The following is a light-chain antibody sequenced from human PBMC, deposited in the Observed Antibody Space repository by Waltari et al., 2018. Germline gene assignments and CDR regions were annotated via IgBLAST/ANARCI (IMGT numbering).Light chain of an antibody. V-gene: IGKV3-11*01. CDR1: QSVSYS. CDR3: QQRSSWPRT. CDR2: SAS. J-gene: IGKJ1*01. Sequence: EIVLTQSPATLSLSPGARATISCRASQSVSYSLAWYQQKPGQTPRLLIYSASNRATGIPARFSGSGSGSDFTLTISSLEPEDFAVYYCQQRSSWPRTFGQGTKVEIK.